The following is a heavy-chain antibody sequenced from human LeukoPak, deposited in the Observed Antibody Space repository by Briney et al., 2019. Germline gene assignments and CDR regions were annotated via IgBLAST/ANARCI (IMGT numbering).Heavy chain of an antibody. CDR1: GGTFSSYA. J-gene: IGHJ4*02. CDR3: VREDAHTYYFDF. V-gene: IGHV1-46*01. D-gene: IGHD2-2*01. Sequence: EASVKVSCKASGGTFSSYAISWVRQAPGQGLEWVAIIKSTGDTTVYAQKFQGRVTVTRDTSTSTVYMDLSSLSSEDTAVYYCVREDAHTYYFDFWGPGTLVTVSS. CDR2: IKSTGDTT.